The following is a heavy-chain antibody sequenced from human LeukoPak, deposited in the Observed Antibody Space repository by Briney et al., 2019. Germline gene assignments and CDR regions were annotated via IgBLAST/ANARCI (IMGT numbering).Heavy chain of an antibody. Sequence: PGGSLRLSCAASGFTFTNAWMNWVRQAPGKGLEWVGRIKSKAGGETIDYAAPVKGRFTFSRDDSKNMLYLQMNSLKSEDTAVYYCSTLTSRGLSDSWGQGTLVTVSS. D-gene: IGHD1-20*01. CDR3: STLTSRGLSDS. CDR2: IKSKAGGETI. V-gene: IGHV3-15*07. J-gene: IGHJ4*02. CDR1: GFTFTNAW.